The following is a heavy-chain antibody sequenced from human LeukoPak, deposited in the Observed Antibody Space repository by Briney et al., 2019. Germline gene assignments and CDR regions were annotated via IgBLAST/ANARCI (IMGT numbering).Heavy chain of an antibody. CDR2: IHYSGGS. D-gene: IGHD2-2*01. CDR1: GGPIHNNY. CDR3: ARVPGQASLDI. V-gene: IGHV4-59*08. J-gene: IGHJ3*02. Sequence: SETLSLTCTVSGGPIHNNYWGWIRQSPGKGLEWIGYIHYSGGSDYNPSLRSRVTISLGTSRNQISLKLIFVTAADTAAYYCARVPGQASLDIWGQGTMVTVSS.